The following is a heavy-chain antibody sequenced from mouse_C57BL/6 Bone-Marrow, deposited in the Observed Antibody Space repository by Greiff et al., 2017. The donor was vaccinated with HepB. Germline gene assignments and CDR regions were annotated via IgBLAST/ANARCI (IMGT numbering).Heavy chain of an antibody. CDR2: ISYSGST. J-gene: IGHJ4*01. CDR3: ARRLYYYGSQYYYAMDY. CDR1: GYSITSDY. D-gene: IGHD1-1*01. V-gene: IGHV3-8*01. Sequence: EVKLEESGPGLAKPSQTLSLTCSVTGYSITSDYWNWIRKFPGNKLEYMGYISYSGSTYYNPSLKSRLSITRDTSKNQYYLQLNSVTTEDTATYYCARRLYYYGSQYYYAMDYWGQGTSVTVSS.